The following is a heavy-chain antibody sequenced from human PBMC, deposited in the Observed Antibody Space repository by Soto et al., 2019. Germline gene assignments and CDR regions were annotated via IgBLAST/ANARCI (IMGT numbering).Heavy chain of an antibody. Sequence: QVQLQESGPGLVKASETLSLTCTVSGTSMSGHFWSWMRQPPGKGLAWIGYGYYSGSTLYNPSLKGRVTISLDTSKNHFSLRLSSGTSADTAVYYCARGVYLSLVRTGWFDPSGQRTLVAVSS. CDR2: GYYSGST. D-gene: IGHD3-10*01. CDR3: ARGVYLSLVRTGWFDP. J-gene: IGHJ5*02. V-gene: IGHV4-59*11. CDR1: GTSMSGHF.